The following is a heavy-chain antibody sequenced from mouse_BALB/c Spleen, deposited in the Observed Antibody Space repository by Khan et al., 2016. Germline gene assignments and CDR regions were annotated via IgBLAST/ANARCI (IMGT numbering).Heavy chain of an antibody. Sequence: EVQLQESGPDLVKPSQSLSLTCTVTGFSITSDYSWHWIRQFPGNKLEWMGYIHYSGSTNYNTSLKSRITITRDTSKNQCFLQLNSVTTEDTATFYCARYYYGGAPWFAYWGQGTLVTVSA. J-gene: IGHJ3*01. CDR1: GFSITSDYS. D-gene: IGHD1-1*01. CDR3: ARYYYGGAPWFAY. V-gene: IGHV3-1*02. CDR2: IHYSGST.